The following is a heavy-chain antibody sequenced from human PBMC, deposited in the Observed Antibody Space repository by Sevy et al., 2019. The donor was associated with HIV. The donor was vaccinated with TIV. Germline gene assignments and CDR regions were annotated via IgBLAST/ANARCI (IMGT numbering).Heavy chain of an antibody. Sequence: GESLKISCAASGFTFSDYYMSWIRQAPGKGLEWVSYISSSSSYTNYADSVKVRFTISRDNAKNSLYLQMNSLRAEDTAVYYWSRLLFPGYYYMDVWGKGTTVTVS. J-gene: IGHJ6*03. CDR2: ISSSSSYT. CDR3: SRLLFPGYYYMDV. D-gene: IGHD2-21*01. V-gene: IGHV3-11*06. CDR1: GFTFSDYY.